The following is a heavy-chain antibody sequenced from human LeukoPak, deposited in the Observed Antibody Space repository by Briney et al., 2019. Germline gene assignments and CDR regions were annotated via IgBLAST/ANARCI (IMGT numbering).Heavy chain of an antibody. CDR2: IYYSGST. Sequence: SETLSLTCTVSGGSISSGDYYWSWIRQPPGKGLVWIGYIYYSGSTYYNPSLKSRVTISVDTSKSHFYLKLRSVTAADTAVYYCAREVYSNYRWFDPWGQGTLVTVSS. J-gene: IGHJ5*02. V-gene: IGHV4-30-4*08. CDR1: GGSISSGDYY. CDR3: AREVYSNYRWFDP. D-gene: IGHD4-11*01.